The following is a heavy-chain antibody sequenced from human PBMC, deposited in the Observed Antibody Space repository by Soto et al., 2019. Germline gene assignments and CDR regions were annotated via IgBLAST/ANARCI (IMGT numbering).Heavy chain of an antibody. CDR2: IYYCGNT. D-gene: IGHD3-10*01. CDR1: GGSISSDIYY. CDR3: AKHTDFGSGSSWLGSDNMDTDAFDI. Sequence: SETLSLTCTVSGGSISSDIYYWGWIRQPPGKGLEWIGTIYYCGNTYYNPSLRSRVTISVDTSKNQFSLRLTSVTAADTAVYYCAKHTDFGSGSSWLGSDNMDTDAFDIWGQGTMVTVSS. J-gene: IGHJ3*02. V-gene: IGHV4-39*01.